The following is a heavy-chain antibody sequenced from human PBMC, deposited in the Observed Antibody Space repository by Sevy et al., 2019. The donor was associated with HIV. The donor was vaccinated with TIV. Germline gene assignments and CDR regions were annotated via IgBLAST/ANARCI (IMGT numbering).Heavy chain of an antibody. V-gene: IGHV3-23*01. Sequence: GWSLRLSCAASGFTFSSYAMSWVRQAPGKGLEWVSAVSGSGGSTYYADSVKGRFTISRDNSKNTLYLQMNSLRAEDTAVYYCANLGGIVATISIDYWGQGTLVTVSS. D-gene: IGHD5-12*01. CDR3: ANLGGIVATISIDY. J-gene: IGHJ4*02. CDR1: GFTFSSYA. CDR2: VSGSGGST.